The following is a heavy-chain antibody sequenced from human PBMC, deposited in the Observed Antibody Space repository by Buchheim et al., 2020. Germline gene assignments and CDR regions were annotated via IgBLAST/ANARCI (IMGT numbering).Heavy chain of an antibody. J-gene: IGHJ6*03. CDR3: ARARVAGIAAAGRYYYYYMDV. V-gene: IGHV4-34*01. D-gene: IGHD6-13*01. CDR1: GGSFSGYY. CDR2: INHSGST. Sequence: QVQLQQWGAGLLKPSETLSLTCAVYGGSFSGYYWSWIRQPPGKGLEWIGEINHSGSTNYNPSLKSRVTISVDTSKNQFFLKLSSVTAADTAVYYCARARVAGIAAAGRYYYYYMDVWGKGTT.